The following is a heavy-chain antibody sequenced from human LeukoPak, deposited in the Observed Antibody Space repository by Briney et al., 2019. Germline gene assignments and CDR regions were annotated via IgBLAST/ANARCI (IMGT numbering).Heavy chain of an antibody. CDR2: INHSGST. Sequence: PSETLSLTCAVYGGSFSGYYWSWIRQPPGKGLEWIGEINHSGSTNYNPSLKSRVTISVDTSKNQFSLKLSSVTAADTAVYYCARPRYSYGYYFDYWGQGTLVTVSS. CDR1: GGSFSGYY. D-gene: IGHD5-18*01. V-gene: IGHV4-34*01. J-gene: IGHJ4*02. CDR3: ARPRYSYGYYFDY.